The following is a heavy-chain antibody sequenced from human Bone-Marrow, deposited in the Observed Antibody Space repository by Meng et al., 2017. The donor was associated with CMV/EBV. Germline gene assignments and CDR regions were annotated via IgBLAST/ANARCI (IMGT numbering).Heavy chain of an antibody. CDR2: IYYSGST. D-gene: IGHD3-16*02. V-gene: IGHV4-59*01. CDR3: ARVYDYVWGSYRTNGGFDY. Sequence: SETLSLTCAVYGGSFSGYYWSWIRQPPGKGLEWIGYIYYSGSTNYNPSLKSRVTISVDTSKNQFSLKLSSVTAADTAVYYCARVYDYVWGSYRTNGGFDYWGQGTLVTVSS. J-gene: IGHJ4*02. CDR1: GGSFSGYY.